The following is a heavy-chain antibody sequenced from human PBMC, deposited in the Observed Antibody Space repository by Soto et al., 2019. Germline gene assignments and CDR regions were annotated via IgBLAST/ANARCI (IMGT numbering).Heavy chain of an antibody. CDR2: ISYDGSNK. CDR3: AKDAYRRGAFDI. Sequence: GGSLRLSCAASGFTFSSYGMHWARQAPGKGLEWVAVISYDGSNKYYADSVKGRFTISRDNSKNTLYLQMNSLRAEDTAVYYCAKDAYRRGAFDIWGQGTMVTVSS. J-gene: IGHJ3*02. V-gene: IGHV3-30*18. CDR1: GFTFSSYG. D-gene: IGHD1-26*01.